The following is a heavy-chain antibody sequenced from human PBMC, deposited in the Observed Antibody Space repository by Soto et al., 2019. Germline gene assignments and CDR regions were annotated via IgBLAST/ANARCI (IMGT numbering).Heavy chain of an antibody. CDR1: GYSFTSYW. D-gene: IGHD2-2*01. V-gene: IGHV5-51*01. Sequence: GESLKISCKGSGYSFTSYWIGWVRQMPGKGLEWMGIIYPGDSDTRYSPSFQGQVTISADRSISTAYLQWSSLKASDTAMYYCAREGLDCSSTSSHYYYYYGMDVWGQGTTVTVSS. CDR2: IYPGDSDT. CDR3: AREGLDCSSTSSHYYYYYGMDV. J-gene: IGHJ6*02.